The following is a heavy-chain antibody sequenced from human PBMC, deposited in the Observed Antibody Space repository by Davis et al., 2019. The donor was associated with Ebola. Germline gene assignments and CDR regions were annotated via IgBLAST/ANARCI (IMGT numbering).Heavy chain of an antibody. V-gene: IGHV3-21*06. CDR1: GFTFNEYY. J-gene: IGHJ3*01. D-gene: IGHD1-26*01. CDR2: ISSSSSYI. CDR3: ANFFLGPAMGDAFNV. Sequence: PGGSLRLSCAASGFTFNEYYMIWIRQAPGKGLEWVSSISSSSSYIYYADSVKGRFTVSRDNSKNTVFLQMNSLRAEDTAVYFCANFFLGPAMGDAFNVWGQGTLVIVSS.